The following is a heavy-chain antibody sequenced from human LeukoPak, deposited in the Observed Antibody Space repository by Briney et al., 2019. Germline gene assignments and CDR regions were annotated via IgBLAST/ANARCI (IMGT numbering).Heavy chain of an antibody. CDR1: GFTFSSYG. V-gene: IGHV3-30*02. CDR2: IRYDGSNK. D-gene: IGHD6-13*01. Sequence: GGSLRLSCAASGFTFSSYGMHWVRQAPGKGLEWVAFIRYDGSNKYYADSVKGRFTISRDNSKNTLYLQMNSLRAEDTAVYYCATNGKQRLVLYYYYYMDVWGKGTTVTVSS. J-gene: IGHJ6*03. CDR3: ATNGKQRLVLYYYYYMDV.